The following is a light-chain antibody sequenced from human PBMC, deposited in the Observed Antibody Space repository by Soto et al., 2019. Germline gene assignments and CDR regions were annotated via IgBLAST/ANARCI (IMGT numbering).Light chain of an antibody. Sequence: QSALTQPPSVSGSPGQSITISCTGTSSDVGSYNLVSWYQQHPGKAPNLMIYEGSKRPSGVSNRFSGSKSGTTASLTITGLQAGDEADYYCCTYAGSVVFGGGTKLTVL. CDR2: EGS. CDR1: SSDVGSYNL. J-gene: IGLJ2*01. V-gene: IGLV2-23*01. CDR3: CTYAGSVV.